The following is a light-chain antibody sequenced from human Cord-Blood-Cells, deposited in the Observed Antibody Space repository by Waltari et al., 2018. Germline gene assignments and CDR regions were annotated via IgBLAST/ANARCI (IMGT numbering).Light chain of an antibody. J-gene: IGLJ3*02. CDR2: EDN. Sequence: NFMLTQPHSVSESPGKTVTISCTRSSGSIASNYVQCYQQRPGRSPTPVIYEDNQRPSGVPDRFSGSIDSSSNSASLTISGLKTEDEADYYGQSYDSSNQVFGGGTKLTVL. CDR1: SGSIASNY. V-gene: IGLV6-57*01. CDR3: QSYDSSNQV.